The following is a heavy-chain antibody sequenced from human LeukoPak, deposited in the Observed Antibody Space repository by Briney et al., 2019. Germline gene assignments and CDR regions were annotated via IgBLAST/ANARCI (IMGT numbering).Heavy chain of an antibody. D-gene: IGHD3-22*01. Sequence: GGSLRLSCAASRFPFSSYWMHWVRQAPAKGLVWVSRINGDGSITTYADSVKGRFTISRDNAKNMLYLQLDSLTAEDTAVYYCSRGLVGYYHDSSTYPDSWGQGTLVTVSS. CDR1: RFPFSSYW. CDR2: INGDGSIT. J-gene: IGHJ4*02. V-gene: IGHV3-74*01. CDR3: SRGLVGYYHDSSTYPDS.